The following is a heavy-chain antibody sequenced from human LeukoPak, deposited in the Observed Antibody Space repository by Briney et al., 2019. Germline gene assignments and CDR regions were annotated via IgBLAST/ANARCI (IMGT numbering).Heavy chain of an antibody. CDR2: ISAYNGNT. J-gene: IGHJ5*02. CDR1: GYTFTSYG. Sequence: GASVKVSCKASGYTFTSYGISWVRQAPGQGLEWMGWISAYNGNTNYAQKLQGRVTMTTDTSTSTAYMELSSLRSEDTAVYYCARGRAAAGSSNWFDPWGQGTLVTVSS. CDR3: ARGRAAAGSSNWFDP. V-gene: IGHV1-18*01. D-gene: IGHD6-13*01.